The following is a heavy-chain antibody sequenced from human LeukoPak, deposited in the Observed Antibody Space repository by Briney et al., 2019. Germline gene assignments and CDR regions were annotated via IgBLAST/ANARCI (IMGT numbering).Heavy chain of an antibody. D-gene: IGHD3-10*01. CDR3: TSEQYYYDSGSYPGAFDY. CDR2: IYYSGIT. CDR1: GGSISSNSYY. Sequence: SETLTLPCTVSGGSISSNSYYWAWIRQPPGKGLEWIGSIYYSGITYYNPSLKSRVTISVDTSKNQFSLKLSSVTAADTAVYYCTSEQYYYDSGSYPGAFDYWGQGTLVTVSS. V-gene: IGHV4-39*01. J-gene: IGHJ4*02.